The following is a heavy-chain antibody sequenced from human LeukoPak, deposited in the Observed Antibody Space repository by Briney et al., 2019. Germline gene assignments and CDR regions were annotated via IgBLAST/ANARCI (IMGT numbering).Heavy chain of an antibody. CDR2: IYYSGST. V-gene: IGHV4-30-4*08. J-gene: IGHJ5*02. Sequence: PSETLSLTCTVSGGSTSSDDYYWSWIRQPPGQGLEWIGYIYYSGSTYYNPSLKSRVAISVDSSKNQFSLKLSSVTAADTAVYYCASFPYYDFWSGQNWFGPWGQGALVTVSS. D-gene: IGHD3-3*01. CDR3: ASFPYYDFWSGQNWFGP. CDR1: GGSTSSDDYY.